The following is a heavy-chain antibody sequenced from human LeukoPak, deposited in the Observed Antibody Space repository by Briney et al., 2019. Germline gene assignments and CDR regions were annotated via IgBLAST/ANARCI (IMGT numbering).Heavy chain of an antibody. D-gene: IGHD3-22*01. CDR2: ISSNSGGI. Sequence: PGRSLRLSCVASGFTFDDYAMHWVRQAPGKGLEWVSGISSNSGGIDYADSVKGRFTISRDNAKNSLYLQMNSLRPEDTAFYYCAKGVQMTSNAYYNYFDYWGQGTLVTVSS. CDR3: AKGVQMTSNAYYNYFDY. V-gene: IGHV3-9*01. CDR1: GFTFDDYA. J-gene: IGHJ4*02.